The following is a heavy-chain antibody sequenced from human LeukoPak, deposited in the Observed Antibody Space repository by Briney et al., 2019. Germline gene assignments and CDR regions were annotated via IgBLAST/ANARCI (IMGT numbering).Heavy chain of an antibody. CDR1: GFTFSSYG. Sequence: PGGSLRLSCAASGFTFSSYGTHWVRQAPGKGLEWVAVIWYDGSNKYYADSVKGRFTISRDNSKNTLYLQMNSLRAEDTAAYYCARMVGATAYYFDYWGQGTLVTVSS. CDR2: IWYDGSNK. V-gene: IGHV3-33*01. CDR3: ARMVGATAYYFDY. J-gene: IGHJ4*02. D-gene: IGHD1-26*01.